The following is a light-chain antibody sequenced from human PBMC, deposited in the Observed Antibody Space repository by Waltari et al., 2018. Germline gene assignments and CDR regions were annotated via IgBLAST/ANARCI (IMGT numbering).Light chain of an antibody. Sequence: QSVLTQPPSVSAAPGEKVSISCSGSASNIGQSLVSWYRPVPGTAPKFLIYDFFARAPGIPDRLSGAKSGTSGTLTISGTQAMDEADYYCHAWDTNTAVFGGGTKVTVL. CDR2: DFF. CDR1: ASNIGQSL. CDR3: HAWDTNTAV. V-gene: IGLV1-51*01. J-gene: IGLJ2*01.